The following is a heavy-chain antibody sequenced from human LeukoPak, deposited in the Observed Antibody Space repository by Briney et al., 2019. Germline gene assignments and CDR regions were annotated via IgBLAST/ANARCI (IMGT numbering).Heavy chain of an antibody. Sequence: ASVKVSCKASGYTFTSYYMHWVRQAPEQGLEWMGIINPSGGSTSYAQKFQGRVTMTRDTSTSTVYMELSSLRSEDTAVYYCARGGVIAVAGGYFDYWGQGTLVTVSS. V-gene: IGHV1-46*03. J-gene: IGHJ4*02. CDR3: ARGGVIAVAGGYFDY. CDR1: GYTFTSYY. D-gene: IGHD6-19*01. CDR2: INPSGGST.